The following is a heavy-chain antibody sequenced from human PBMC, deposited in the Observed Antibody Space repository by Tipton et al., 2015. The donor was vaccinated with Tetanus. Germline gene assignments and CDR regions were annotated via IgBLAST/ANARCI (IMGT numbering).Heavy chain of an antibody. CDR3: ARGGGWFGANHTPYNWVDP. D-gene: IGHD3-10*01. Sequence: QSGAEVKKPGSSVKVSCKASGGTFSSYPIIWVRQAPGQGLEWMGGIIPIFGTANYAQKFQGRVTITADESTSTAYMELSSLRSDDTAVYYCARGGGWFGANHTPYNWVDPWGQGTLVTVSS. J-gene: IGHJ5*02. V-gene: IGHV1-69*01. CDR2: IIPIFGTA. CDR1: GGTFSSYP.